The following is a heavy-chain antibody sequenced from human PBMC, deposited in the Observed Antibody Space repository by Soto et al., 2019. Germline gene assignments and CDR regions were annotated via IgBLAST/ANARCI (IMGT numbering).Heavy chain of an antibody. J-gene: IGHJ4*02. CDR3: ARCSHSNVHPRGIEY. V-gene: IGHV1-3*01. Sequence: QVPLVQSGAEVKKPGASGKVYCKASGYTFSVYAVHWVRQAHGQRLEWLGWINGGNENTKDTQIFQGRINITRDTGATTAYMELTNLTSEDSAVYYCARCSHSNVHPRGIEYRGEGTLVTVTP. CDR2: INGGNENT. CDR1: GYTFSVYA. D-gene: IGHD3-16*01.